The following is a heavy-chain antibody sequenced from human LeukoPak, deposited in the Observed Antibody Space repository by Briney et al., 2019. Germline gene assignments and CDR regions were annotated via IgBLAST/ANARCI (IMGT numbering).Heavy chain of an antibody. CDR1: GFTFDDYA. Sequence: GGSLRLSCAASGFTFDDYAMHWVRQAPGKGLVWVSRINTDGSRTNYADSVKGRFAISRDDAKNTVHLQMYSLGAEDSAVYYCVRGASLAYYMDVWGKRTTVTVSS. CDR3: VRGASLAYYMDV. D-gene: IGHD3-16*02. CDR2: INTDGSRT. J-gene: IGHJ6*03. V-gene: IGHV3-74*01.